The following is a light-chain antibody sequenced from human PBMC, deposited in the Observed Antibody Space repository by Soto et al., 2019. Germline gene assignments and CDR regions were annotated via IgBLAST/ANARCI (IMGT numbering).Light chain of an antibody. J-gene: IGKJ4*02. V-gene: IGKV1-12*01. Sequence: DIQMTQSPSSVSASVGDRVNITSRASQGISSWVAWYQQKPGKAPNLLIYAASSLQSGVPSRFSVSGSGSEFTLAICSLQCEDFADYYCQQADTFPLTFGGVTVVEIK. CDR2: AAS. CDR3: QQADTFPLT. CDR1: QGISSW.